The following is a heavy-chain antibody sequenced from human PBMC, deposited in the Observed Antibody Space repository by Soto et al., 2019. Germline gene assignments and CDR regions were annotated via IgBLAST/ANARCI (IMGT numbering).Heavy chain of an antibody. CDR1: GGTFSSYA. Sequence: QVQLVQSGAEVKKPGSSVKVSCKASGGTFSSYAISWVRQAPGQGLEWMGGIIPIFGTANYAQKFQGRVTITADKSTSTAYMELSSLRSEDTAVYYCAYYYDSSGYSYYYYGMDVWCQGTTVTVSS. CDR2: IIPIFGTA. V-gene: IGHV1-69*06. J-gene: IGHJ6*02. D-gene: IGHD3-22*01. CDR3: AYYYDSSGYSYYYYGMDV.